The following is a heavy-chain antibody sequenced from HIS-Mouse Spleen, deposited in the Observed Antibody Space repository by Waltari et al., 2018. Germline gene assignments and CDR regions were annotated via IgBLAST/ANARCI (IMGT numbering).Heavy chain of an antibody. CDR1: GGSISSYY. Sequence: QVQLQESGPGLVKPSETLSLTCTVSGGSISSYYWSWIRQPAGKGLEWIGRIYTSVSTNQTPSPKTRVTMSVDTSKNQFSLKLSSVTAADTAVYYCARDFHDFWSGYYGGDKKHDAFDIWGQGTMVTVSS. J-gene: IGHJ3*02. V-gene: IGHV4-4*07. D-gene: IGHD3-3*01. CDR3: ARDFHDFWSGYYGGDKKHDAFDI. CDR2: IYTSVST.